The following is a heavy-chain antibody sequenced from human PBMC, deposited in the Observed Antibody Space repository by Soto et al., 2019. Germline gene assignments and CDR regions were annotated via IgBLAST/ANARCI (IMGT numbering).Heavy chain of an antibody. J-gene: IGHJ4*02. V-gene: IGHV3-30-3*01. D-gene: IGHD6-19*01. CDR1: GFTFSSYA. Sequence: GGSLRLSCAASGFTFSSYAMHWVRQAPGKGLEWVAVISYDGSNKYYADSVKGRFTISRDNSKNTLYLQMNSLRAEDTAVYYCAIYSSGWYPLDYWGQGTLVTVSS. CDR3: AIYSSGWYPLDY. CDR2: ISYDGSNK.